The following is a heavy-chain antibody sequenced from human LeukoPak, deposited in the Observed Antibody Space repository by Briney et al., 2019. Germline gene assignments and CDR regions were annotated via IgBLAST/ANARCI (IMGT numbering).Heavy chain of an antibody. CDR2: IWYGGSNK. CDR1: GFTFSSYG. Sequence: GGSLRLSCAASGFTFSSYGMHWVRQAPGKGLEWVAVIWYGGSNKYYADSVKGRFTISRDNSKNTLYLQMNSLRAEDTAVYYCARGGYGYYGMDVWGQGTTVTVSS. V-gene: IGHV3-33*01. J-gene: IGHJ6*02. D-gene: IGHD5-18*01. CDR3: ARGGYGYYGMDV.